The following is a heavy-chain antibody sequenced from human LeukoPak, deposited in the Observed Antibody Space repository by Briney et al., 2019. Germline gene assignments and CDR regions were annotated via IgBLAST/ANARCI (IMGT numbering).Heavy chain of an antibody. J-gene: IGHJ4*02. CDR3: ARYISSGLDY. D-gene: IGHD6-6*01. Sequence: SETLSLTCTVSGGSISSYYWSWIRQPPGKGLEWIGYIYYTGSTNYNPSLKSRVTISVDTSKNQFSLKLSYVNAADTAVYYCARYISSGLDYRGQGTLVTVSS. CDR1: GGSISSYY. V-gene: IGHV4-59*08. CDR2: IYYTGST.